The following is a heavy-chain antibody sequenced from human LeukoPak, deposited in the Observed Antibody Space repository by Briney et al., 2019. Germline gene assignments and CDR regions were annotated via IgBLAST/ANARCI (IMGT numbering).Heavy chain of an antibody. J-gene: IGHJ6*03. CDR2: ISGSGGST. V-gene: IGHV3-23*01. Sequence: PGGSLRLSCAASGFTFSSYGMSWVRQAPGKGLEWVSAISGSGGSTYYADSVKGRFTISRDYSKNTVYLLMNSLRAEDTAVYYCAKDREQDYMRFYMDVWGKGTTVIVSS. CDR1: GFTFSSYG. D-gene: IGHD4-11*01. CDR3: AKDREQDYMRFYMDV.